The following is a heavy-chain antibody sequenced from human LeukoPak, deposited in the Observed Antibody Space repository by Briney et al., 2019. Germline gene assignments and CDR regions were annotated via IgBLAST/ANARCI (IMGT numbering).Heavy chain of an antibody. CDR3: ATHSGGY. Sequence: GGSLRLSCAASGFTVSSNYMSWVRQAPGKGLEWVSVIYSGGSTYYADSVKGRFTIPRDISKNTLFLQMNALRAEDTAVYYCATHSGGYWGQGTLVTVSS. V-gene: IGHV3-66*01. CDR2: IYSGGST. J-gene: IGHJ4*02. CDR1: GFTVSSNY. D-gene: IGHD3-16*01.